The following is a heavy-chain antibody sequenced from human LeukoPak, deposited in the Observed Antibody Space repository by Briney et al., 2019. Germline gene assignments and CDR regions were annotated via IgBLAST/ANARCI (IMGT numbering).Heavy chain of an antibody. CDR1: GGSINNYY. J-gene: IGHJ4*02. V-gene: IGHV4-4*07. Sequence: PSETLSLTCTVSGGSINNYYWSWIRQPAGKGLEWIGRIYTSGSTNYNPSLKSRVTMSVDTSKNQFSLNLNSVAAADTAVYYCARGIGSTWYPYFDYWGRGTLVTVSS. CDR3: ARGIGSTWYPYFDY. CDR2: IYTSGST. D-gene: IGHD6-13*01.